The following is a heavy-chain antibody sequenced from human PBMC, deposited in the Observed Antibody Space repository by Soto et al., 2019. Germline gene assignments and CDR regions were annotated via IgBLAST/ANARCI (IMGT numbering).Heavy chain of an antibody. D-gene: IGHD3-3*02. J-gene: IGHJ5*02. CDR3: ARATLARWFDP. V-gene: IGHV4-59*01. CDR1: GGSISSYY. Sequence: SETLSFTCTVSGGSISSYYWSWIRQPPGKGLEWIGYIYYSGSTNYNPSLKSRVTISVDTSKNQFSLKLSSVTAADTAVYYCARATLARWFDPWGQGTLVTVSS. CDR2: IYYSGST.